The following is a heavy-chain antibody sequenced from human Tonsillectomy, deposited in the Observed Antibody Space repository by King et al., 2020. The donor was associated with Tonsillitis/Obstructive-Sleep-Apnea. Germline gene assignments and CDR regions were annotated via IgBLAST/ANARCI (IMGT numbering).Heavy chain of an antibody. D-gene: IGHD7-27*01. Sequence: VQLVQSGAEVKKPGSSVQVSCKASGGTFGNYAINWVRQAPGQGLEWMGGIITLLGTTHYAQKFQGRVTITADKYTSIAYMELYSLKSEDTAVFYCARAGPLGQAGEKIYYYYDMDVWGQGTTVTVSS. J-gene: IGHJ6*02. CDR3: ARAGPLGQAGEKIYYYYDMDV. CDR2: IITLLGTT. CDR1: GGTFGNYA. V-gene: IGHV1-69*06.